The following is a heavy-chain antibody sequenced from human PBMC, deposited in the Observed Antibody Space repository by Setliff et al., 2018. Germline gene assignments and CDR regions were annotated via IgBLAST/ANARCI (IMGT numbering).Heavy chain of an antibody. D-gene: IGHD3-9*01. J-gene: IGHJ5*02. Sequence: ASVKVSCKASGYTFTSYDISWVRQATGQGLEWMGWINPNSGGTNYAQKFQGRVTMTRDTSISTAYMEPSRLRSDDTAVYYCARSNYDILTRNWFDPWGQGTLVTVSS. CDR2: INPNSGGT. CDR1: GYTFTSYD. CDR3: ARSNYDILTRNWFDP. V-gene: IGHV1-2*02.